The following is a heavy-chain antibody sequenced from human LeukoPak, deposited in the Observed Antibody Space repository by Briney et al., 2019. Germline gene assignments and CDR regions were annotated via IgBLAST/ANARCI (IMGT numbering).Heavy chain of an antibody. J-gene: IGHJ6*02. Sequence: ASVKVSCKASGGTFSSYAISWVRQAPGQGLEWMGGIIPIFGTANYAQKFQGRVTITADESTSTAYMELSSLRSEDTAVYYCARGGTGTSDYYGMDVWGQGTTVTVSS. D-gene: IGHD1-7*01. CDR2: IIPIFGTA. CDR3: ARGGTGTSDYYGMDV. V-gene: IGHV1-69*13. CDR1: GGTFSSYA.